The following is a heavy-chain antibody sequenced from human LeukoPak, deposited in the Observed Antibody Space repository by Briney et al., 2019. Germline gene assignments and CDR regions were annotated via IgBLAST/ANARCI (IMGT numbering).Heavy chain of an antibody. D-gene: IGHD3-9*01. J-gene: IGHJ4*02. Sequence: GSVKVSCKASGYTFTGYYMHWVRQAPGQGLEWVGWIRGDNGNTNYAQKLQGRVTMTTDTSTSTAYMELRSLGSDETAVYYCARVDLLTGYYFFDYWGQGTLVTVSS. CDR1: GYTFTGYY. V-gene: IGHV1-18*04. CDR3: ARVDLLTGYYFFDY. CDR2: IRGDNGNT.